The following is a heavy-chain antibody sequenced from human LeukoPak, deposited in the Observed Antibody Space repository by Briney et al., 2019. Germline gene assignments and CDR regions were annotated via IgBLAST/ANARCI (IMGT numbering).Heavy chain of an antibody. J-gene: IGHJ3*02. CDR1: SGSFSGYY. CDR2: INHSGST. D-gene: IGHD6-13*01. V-gene: IGHV4-34*01. CDR3: AKGGIRSGAFDI. Sequence: PSETLSLTCAVYSGSFSGYYWSWIRQPPGKGLEWIGEINHSGSTNFNPSLKSRVTISLDTSKNQFSLKLSSVTAADTAVYYCAKGGIRSGAFDIWGQGTRVTVSS.